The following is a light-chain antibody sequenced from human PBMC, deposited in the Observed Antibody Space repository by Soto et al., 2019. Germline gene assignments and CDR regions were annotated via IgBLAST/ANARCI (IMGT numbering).Light chain of an antibody. J-gene: IGKJ2*01. CDR1: QRIIFD. CDR2: AAY. V-gene: IGKV1-39*01. CDR3: QQSYTNPVYS. Sequence: DIQLTQSPSSLSASVGHRVTLTCRASQRIIFDLHWYPQKPGKGDKLLLYAAYNLQSGVPSRFSGSGYGTDFTLTISSLQPEDFATYFCQQSYTNPVYSFGQGTKVDIK.